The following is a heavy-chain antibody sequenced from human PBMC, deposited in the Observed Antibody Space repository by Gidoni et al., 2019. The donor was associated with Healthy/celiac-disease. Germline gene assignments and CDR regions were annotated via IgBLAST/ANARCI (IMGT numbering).Heavy chain of an antibody. Sequence: QVQLVDSGGGVVQPGRSLRLSCAASGSTFSSYAMHWVRQAPGKGLEWVAVISDDGSNKYYADSVKGRFTISRDNSKNTLYLQMNSLRAEDTAVYYCARDPQWLVPGYFDYWGQGTLVTVSS. D-gene: IGHD6-19*01. V-gene: IGHV3-30-3*01. CDR1: GSTFSSYA. CDR2: ISDDGSNK. CDR3: ARDPQWLVPGYFDY. J-gene: IGHJ4*02.